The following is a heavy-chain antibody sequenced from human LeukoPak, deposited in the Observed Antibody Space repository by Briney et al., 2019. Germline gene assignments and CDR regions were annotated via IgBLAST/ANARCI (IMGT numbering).Heavy chain of an antibody. D-gene: IGHD6-19*01. CDR2: ISGNGGST. CDR3: AKASDSGSAYDY. Sequence: PGGSLRLSCSASGFTFSSYAMHWVRQAPGKGLEYVSAISGNGGSTYYADSVKDRFTISRDNSKNTQYLQMNSLRAEDTAVYYCAKASDSGSAYDYWGQGTLVTVSS. J-gene: IGHJ4*02. CDR1: GFTFSSYA. V-gene: IGHV3-64*04.